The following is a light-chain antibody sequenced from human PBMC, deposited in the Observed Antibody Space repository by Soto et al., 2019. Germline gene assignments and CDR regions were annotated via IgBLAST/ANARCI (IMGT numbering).Light chain of an antibody. CDR1: QSISIY. J-gene: IGKJ4*01. Sequence: DIQMTQSPSSLSASVGDRVTITCRASQSISIYLNWYQQKPGKAPNLLIYVASSLQSGVPSRFSGSGSGTDFNITISSLQPEDFATYFCQQSYTSPLTFGGGTKVEV. CDR3: QQSYTSPLT. V-gene: IGKV1-39*01. CDR2: VAS.